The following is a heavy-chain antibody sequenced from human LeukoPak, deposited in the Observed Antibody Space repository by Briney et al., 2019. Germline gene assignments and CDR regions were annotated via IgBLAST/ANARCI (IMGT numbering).Heavy chain of an antibody. CDR3: AKDPLQYGSGSYYFDY. V-gene: IGHV3-30*02. CDR1: GFSLSSCG. CDR2: IWDDGNNK. D-gene: IGHD3-10*01. J-gene: IGHJ4*02. Sequence: PGGSLRLSCAASGFSLSSCGMHWVRQAPGKGLEWVAFIWDDGNNKYYADSVKGRFTTSRDSSKNTLYLQMNSLRAEDTAVYYCAKDPLQYGSGSYYFDYWGQGTLVTVSS.